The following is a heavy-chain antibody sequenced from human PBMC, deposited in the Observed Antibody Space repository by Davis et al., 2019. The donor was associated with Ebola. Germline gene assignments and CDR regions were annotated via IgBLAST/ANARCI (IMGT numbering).Heavy chain of an antibody. D-gene: IGHD5-18*01. CDR3: AGGYSYGQRWFDP. Sequence: SETLSLTCAVYGWSFSGYYLSWIRHPPGKGLEWIGEINHSGSTNYNPSLKSRVTISVDTSKNQFSLKLRSVTAADTAVYYCAGGYSYGQRWFDPWGQGTLVTVSS. CDR1: GWSFSGYY. J-gene: IGHJ5*02. V-gene: IGHV4-34*01. CDR2: INHSGST.